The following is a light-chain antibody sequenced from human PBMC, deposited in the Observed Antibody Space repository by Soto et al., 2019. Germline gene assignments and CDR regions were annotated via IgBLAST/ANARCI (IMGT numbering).Light chain of an antibody. V-gene: IGKV3-11*01. CDR1: PSVSSY. CDR2: DAS. Sequence: EIVLPQSPATLALSPGERATLSCRASPSVSSYLAWYQKKPGQAPRLLIYDASNRATGIPAWFSGSGSGTDFTLNISSLEPEDFAVYYCQQRSNWPLTFGGWTKVEIK. J-gene: IGKJ4*01. CDR3: QQRSNWPLT.